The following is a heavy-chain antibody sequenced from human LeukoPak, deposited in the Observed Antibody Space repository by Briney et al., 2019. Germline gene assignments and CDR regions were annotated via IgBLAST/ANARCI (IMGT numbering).Heavy chain of an antibody. CDR3: VPLNWNPPGDFDR. CDR1: GFTFSDYY. J-gene: IGHJ4*02. CDR2: ISSSGSTI. D-gene: IGHD1-20*01. Sequence: GGSLRLSCAASGFTFSDYYMSWIRQAPGKGLEWVSYISSSGSTIYYADSVKGRFTISRDNAKNSLYLQMNSLRVEDTAVYYCVPLNWNPPGDFDRWGQGTLVTVSS. V-gene: IGHV3-11*04.